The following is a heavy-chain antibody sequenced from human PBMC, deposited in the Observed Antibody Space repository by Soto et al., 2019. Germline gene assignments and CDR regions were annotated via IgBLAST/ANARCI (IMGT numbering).Heavy chain of an antibody. J-gene: IGHJ4*02. Sequence: SETLSLTCAVYGGSFSGYYWSWIRQPPGKWLEWIGEINHSGSTNYNTSLKSRVTISVDTSKNQFSLKLSSVTAADTAVYYCARLSRYFDWLLSRDSTLSYFDYWGQGXLVTVYS. CDR2: INHSGST. V-gene: IGHV4-34*01. CDR3: ARLSRYFDWLLSRDSTLSYFDY. CDR1: GGSFSGYY. D-gene: IGHD3-9*01.